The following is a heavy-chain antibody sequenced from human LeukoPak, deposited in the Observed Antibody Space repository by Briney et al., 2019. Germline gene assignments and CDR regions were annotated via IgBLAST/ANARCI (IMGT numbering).Heavy chain of an antibody. CDR3: ARYRYCSGGSCYYYFDY. CDR2: ISAYNGNT. Sequence: ASVKVSCKASGYTFTGYYMHWVRQAPGQGLEWMGWISAYNGNTNYAQKLQGRVTMTTDTSTSTAYMELRSLRSDDTAVYYCARYRYCSGGSCYYYFDYWGQGTLVTVSS. J-gene: IGHJ4*02. V-gene: IGHV1-18*04. CDR1: GYTFTGYY. D-gene: IGHD2-15*01.